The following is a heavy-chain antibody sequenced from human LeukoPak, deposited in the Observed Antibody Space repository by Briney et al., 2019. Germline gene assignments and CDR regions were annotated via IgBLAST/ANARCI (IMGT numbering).Heavy chain of an antibody. CDR3: ARFSDYGDLVMDV. J-gene: IGHJ6*02. CDR1: GFTFSSYA. CDR2: ISGSGGST. D-gene: IGHD4-17*01. Sequence: GGSLRLSCAASGFTFSSYAMSWVRQAPGKGLEWVSAISGSGGSTYYADSVKGRFTISRDNAKNSLYLQMNSLRVEDTAVYYCARFSDYGDLVMDVWGQGTAVTVSS. V-gene: IGHV3-23*01.